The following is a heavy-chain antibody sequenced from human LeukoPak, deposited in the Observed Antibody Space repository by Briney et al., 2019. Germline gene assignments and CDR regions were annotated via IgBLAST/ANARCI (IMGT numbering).Heavy chain of an antibody. CDR3: VRSVAVTFDP. CDR1: GFTFSNYW. CDR2: INTDGTTT. V-gene: IGHV3-74*03. J-gene: IGHJ5*02. D-gene: IGHD6-19*01. Sequence: GGSLRLSCAASGFTFSNYWMHWVRQAPGKGRVWVSCINTDGTTTKYAGSVKGRFNISRDNARNTLFLQMNSLRAEDTAVYYCVRSVAVTFDPWGQGTLVTVSS.